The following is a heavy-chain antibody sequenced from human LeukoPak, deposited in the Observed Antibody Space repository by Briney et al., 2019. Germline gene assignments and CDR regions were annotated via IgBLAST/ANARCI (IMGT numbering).Heavy chain of an antibody. J-gene: IGHJ4*02. CDR3: AKDLAPYYDFWSGLGFDY. V-gene: IGHV3-23*01. CDR2: IGGLGDT. CDR1: GFSFSRYG. D-gene: IGHD3-3*01. Sequence: GASQRLSCACSGFSFSRYGMSWASQAEGKGLEWVSRIGGLGDTYYADSVKGRFTISRDNSMNTLYLQLSSLRAGDTAIYYCAKDLAPYYDFWSGLGFDYWGQGTLVTVSS.